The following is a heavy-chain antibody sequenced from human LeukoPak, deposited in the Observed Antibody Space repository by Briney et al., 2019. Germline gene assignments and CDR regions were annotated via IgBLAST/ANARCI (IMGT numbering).Heavy chain of an antibody. Sequence: GGSLRLSCAASGFTFSSYAMSWVRQAPGKGLEWVSAISGSGGSTYYADSVKGRFTISRDNSKNTLYLQMNSLRAEDTAVYYCARSDCSSTSCFFDYWGQGTLVTVSS. CDR3: ARSDCSSTSCFFDY. CDR1: GFTFSSYA. J-gene: IGHJ4*02. V-gene: IGHV3-23*01. D-gene: IGHD2-2*01. CDR2: ISGSGGST.